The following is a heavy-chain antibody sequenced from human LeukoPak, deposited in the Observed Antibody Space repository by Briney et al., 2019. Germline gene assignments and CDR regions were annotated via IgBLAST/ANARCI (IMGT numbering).Heavy chain of an antibody. V-gene: IGHV3-23*01. D-gene: IGHD2-15*01. CDR2: ISVSGGST. Sequence: GGSLRLSCAAFGFTFSSYAMSWVRQAPGKGLEWVSAISVSGGSTYYADSVKGRFTISRDNSKNTLYLQMSSLRAEDTAVYYCAKDKLDTPSFRVVAAKNGMDVWGQGTTVTVSS. J-gene: IGHJ6*02. CDR1: GFTFSSYA. CDR3: AKDKLDTPSFRVVAAKNGMDV.